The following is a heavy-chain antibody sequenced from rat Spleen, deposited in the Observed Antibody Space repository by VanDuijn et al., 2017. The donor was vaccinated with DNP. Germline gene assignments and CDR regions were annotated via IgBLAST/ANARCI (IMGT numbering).Heavy chain of an antibody. V-gene: IGHV2-47*01. J-gene: IGHJ2*01. CDR2: IWSGGGK. CDR3: ARGVYPDYFDY. Sequence: QVQLKESGPGLVQPSQTLSLTCTVSGFSLTSNSVSWLRQPPGKGLEWMGVIWSGGGKDYNSAVKSRLSISRDTSKSQLFLKMNSLQTEDTAMYFCARGVYPDYFDYWGQGVMVTVSS. CDR1: GFSLTSNS. D-gene: IGHD1-11*01.